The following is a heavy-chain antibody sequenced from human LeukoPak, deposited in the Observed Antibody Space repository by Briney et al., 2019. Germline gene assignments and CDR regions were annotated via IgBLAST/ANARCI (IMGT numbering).Heavy chain of an antibody. CDR1: GFTFSDAW. V-gene: IGHV3-15*07. J-gene: IGHJ5*02. CDR3: AADFYDTT. CDR2: IRRNSDGGTI. Sequence: GGSLRLSCATSGFTFSDAWMNWVRQAPGKGLEWVGRIRRNSDGGTIDYAAPVKGRFALSRDDSKNTLYLHMSSLQTEDTAVYYCAADFYDTTWGQGTLVTVSS. D-gene: IGHD3-22*01.